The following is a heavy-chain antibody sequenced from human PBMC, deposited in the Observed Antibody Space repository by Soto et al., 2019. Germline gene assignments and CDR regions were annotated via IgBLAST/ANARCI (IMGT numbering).Heavy chain of an antibody. CDR3: ARSYYDILTGYSPYYYYGMDV. CDR2: ISGSGGST. J-gene: IGHJ6*02. CDR1: GFTFGGYA. V-gene: IGHV3-23*01. Sequence: GGSLRLSCAASGFTFGGYAVSWVRQAPGKGLEWVSAISGSGGSTYYADSVKGRFTISRDNSKNTLYLQMNSLRAEDTAVYYCARSYYDILTGYSPYYYYGMDVWGQGTTVTVSS. D-gene: IGHD3-9*01.